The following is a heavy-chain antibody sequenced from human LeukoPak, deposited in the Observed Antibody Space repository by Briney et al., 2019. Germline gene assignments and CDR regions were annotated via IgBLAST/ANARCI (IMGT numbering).Heavy chain of an antibody. D-gene: IGHD2-15*01. Sequence: GASVTVSCKASGYTFTGYYIQWVRQAPGQGLEWMGWSNPGGTNYAQKFQDRVTMTRDSSISTAYMELSSLRSDDTAVYYCARGVVAATFYYYMDVWGKGTTVTVSS. CDR1: GYTFTGYY. J-gene: IGHJ6*03. CDR3: ARGVVAATFYYYMDV. CDR2: SNPGGT. V-gene: IGHV1-2*02.